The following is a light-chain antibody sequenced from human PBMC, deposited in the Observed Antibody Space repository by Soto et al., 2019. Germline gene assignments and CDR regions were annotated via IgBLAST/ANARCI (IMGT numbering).Light chain of an antibody. V-gene: IGKV4-1*01. CDR3: HHYYTTPPA. CDR2: WAS. J-gene: IGKJ1*01. CDR1: QNVLYSSNNHNY. Sequence: IVMTQSPDSLAVSLGETATINCRSSQNVLYSSNNHNYVAWYQQKAGQPPKLLIYWASTRESGVPQRFSGSGSGTDFTLTISDLQAEDVAVYCCHHYYTTPPAFGQGTRVEVK.